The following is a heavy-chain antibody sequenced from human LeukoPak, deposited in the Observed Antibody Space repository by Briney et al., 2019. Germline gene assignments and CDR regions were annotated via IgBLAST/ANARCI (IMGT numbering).Heavy chain of an antibody. V-gene: IGHV1-18*01. CDR1: GYTFTSYG. J-gene: IGHJ5*02. D-gene: IGHD3-22*01. CDR2: ISGYNGYT. CDR3: ARDEARYSSGYYPNWFDP. Sequence: ASVKVSDTPSGYTFTSYGISWVRQAPGQGLEWMGWISGYNGYTHYAHNLQGRVTMTTDTSTSTAYMELRSLRSDDTAVYYCARDEARYSSGYYPNWFDPWGQGTLVTVSS.